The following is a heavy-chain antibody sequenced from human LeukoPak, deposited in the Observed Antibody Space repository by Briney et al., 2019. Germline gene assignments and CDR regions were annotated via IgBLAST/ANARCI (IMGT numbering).Heavy chain of an antibody. V-gene: IGHV3-23*01. Sequence: GGSLRLSCAASGFTFSSYSKNWVRQAPGKGLEWVSAISGSGGSTYYADSVKGRFTISRDNSKNTLYLQMNSLRAEDTAVYYCAKITMVVVVITRFDYWGQGTLVTVSS. J-gene: IGHJ4*02. D-gene: IGHD3-22*01. CDR2: ISGSGGST. CDR1: GFTFSSYS. CDR3: AKITMVVVVITRFDY.